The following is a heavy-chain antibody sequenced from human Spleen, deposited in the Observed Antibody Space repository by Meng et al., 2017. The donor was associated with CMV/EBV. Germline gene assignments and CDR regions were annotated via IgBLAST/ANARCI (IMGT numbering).Heavy chain of an antibody. CDR2: MYWDNDK. D-gene: IGHD3-22*01. CDR1: WSSLGSRGVG. V-gene: IGHV2-5*02. Sequence: TLKGSGPSRGKSTRTPRPTLSFAWSSLGSRGVGVGWIRQPPGTALGGLALMYWDNDKRYSPSLKSRLTITKDTSKNQVILTMTNMDLVATATYYCALTYFYDSSGYYYGYWGQGTLVTVSS. CDR3: ALTYFYDSSGYYYGY. J-gene: IGHJ4*02.